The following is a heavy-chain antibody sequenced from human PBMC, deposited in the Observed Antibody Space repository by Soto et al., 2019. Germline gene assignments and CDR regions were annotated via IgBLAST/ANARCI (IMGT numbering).Heavy chain of an antibody. CDR3: AEGEGYAEEGFC. CDR1: GFTFSNYG. CDR2: ISYDGTNK. J-gene: IGHJ4*02. V-gene: IGHV3-30*18. Sequence: PGGSLGLSCAASGFTFSNYGMHWVRHAPGKGLEWVALISYDGTNKYHADSVKGRFTISRDNSKNTLYLQMNSLRAEDTAVYYCAEGEGYAEEGFCWGQGVMVTVDS. D-gene: IGHD1-1*01.